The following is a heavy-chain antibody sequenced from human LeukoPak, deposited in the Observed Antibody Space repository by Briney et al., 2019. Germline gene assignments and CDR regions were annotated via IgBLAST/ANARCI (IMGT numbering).Heavy chain of an antibody. Sequence: SQTLSLTCAISGDSLSSNSAAWHWTRQSPSRGLEWLGRTKYRSKWYNDYAVSVKSRITINPDTSKNQFSLQLNSVTPEDTAVYYCARSGNWYFDLWGRGTLVTVSS. CDR3: ARSGNWYFDL. CDR1: GDSLSSNSAA. CDR2: TKYRSKWYN. J-gene: IGHJ2*01. V-gene: IGHV6-1*01.